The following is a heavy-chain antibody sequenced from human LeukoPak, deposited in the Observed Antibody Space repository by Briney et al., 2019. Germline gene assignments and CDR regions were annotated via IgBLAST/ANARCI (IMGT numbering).Heavy chain of an antibody. CDR2: IYTSGST. J-gene: IGHJ2*01. CDR1: GGSISSGSYY. CDR3: AREGLYYDFWSGYSQNRYFDL. D-gene: IGHD3-3*01. Sequence: SQTLSLTCTVSGGSISSGSYYWSWIRQPAGKGLEWIGRIYTSGSTNYNPSLKSRVTISVDTSKNQFSLKLSSVTAADTAVYYCAREGLYYDFWSGYSQNRYFDLWGRGTLVTVSS. V-gene: IGHV4-61*02.